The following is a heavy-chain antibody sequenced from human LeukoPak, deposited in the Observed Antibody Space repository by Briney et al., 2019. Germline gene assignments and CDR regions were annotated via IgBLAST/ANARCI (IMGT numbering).Heavy chain of an antibody. CDR2: ISGSGSTS. CDR1: GFPFSSHA. CDR3: AKDQRGYYQPIDY. V-gene: IGHV3-23*01. D-gene: IGHD3-10*01. J-gene: IGHJ4*02. Sequence: QPGGSLRPSCAASGFPFSSHAMRWVRQAPGRGLECVSAISGSGSTSYYADSVKGRFTISRDNSKNTLYLQMTSLRAEDTAVYYCAKDQRGYYQPIDYWGQGILVSVSS.